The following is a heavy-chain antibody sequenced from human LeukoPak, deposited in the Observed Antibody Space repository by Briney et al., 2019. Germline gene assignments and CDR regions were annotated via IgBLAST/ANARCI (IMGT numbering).Heavy chain of an antibody. Sequence: GESLRISCKGSGYSFSTYWIGWVRQMPGKGLEWMGIIYPGDSDTRYNPSFQGQVTISADKSISTAYLQWSSLKASDSAMYYCARRRYCSGGTCYEGFDYWGQGTLVTVSS. CDR2: IYPGDSDT. D-gene: IGHD2-15*01. CDR1: GYSFSTYW. V-gene: IGHV5-51*01. CDR3: ARRRYCSGGTCYEGFDY. J-gene: IGHJ4*02.